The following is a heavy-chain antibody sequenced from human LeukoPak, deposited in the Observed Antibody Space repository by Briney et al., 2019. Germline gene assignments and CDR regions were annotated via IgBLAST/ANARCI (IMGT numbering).Heavy chain of an antibody. CDR3: AGSSGRHENYYYYMDV. D-gene: IGHD6-19*01. CDR2: INPSSGGT. CDR1: GYTFTGYY. J-gene: IGHJ6*03. Sequence: ASVKVSCKSSGYTFTGYYLYWVRQAPGQGLEWMGWINPSSGGTIYAQKFQGRVTMTRDTSISTVYMELSRLTSDDTAVYFCAGSSGRHENYYYYMDVWGRGTTVTVSS. V-gene: IGHV1-2*02.